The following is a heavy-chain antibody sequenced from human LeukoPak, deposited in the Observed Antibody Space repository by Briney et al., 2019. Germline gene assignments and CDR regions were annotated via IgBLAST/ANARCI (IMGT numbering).Heavy chain of an antibody. CDR3: ARRYFDS. Sequence: GGSLRLSCAASGFTFSDYWMHWVRQAPGQRLEWVANIKQDGSAKYYVDSVKGRFTISRDNAKNSLYLRMNSLRAEDTAVYYCARRYFDSWGQGTLVTVSS. V-gene: IGHV3-7*03. CDR2: IKQDGSAK. J-gene: IGHJ4*02. CDR1: GFTFSDYW.